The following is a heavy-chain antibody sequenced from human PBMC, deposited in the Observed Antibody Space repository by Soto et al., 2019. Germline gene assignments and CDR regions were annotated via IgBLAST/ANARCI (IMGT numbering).Heavy chain of an antibody. Sequence: PGGSLRLSCAASGFTFSSYSMNWVRQAPGKGLEWVSYISSSSSYTNYADSVKGRFTISRDNAKNSLYLQMNSLRAEDTAVYYCARGPITIFGVVIIPVPWFDPWGQGTLVTVSS. CDR3: ARGPITIFGVVIIPVPWFDP. CDR2: ISSSSSYT. D-gene: IGHD3-3*01. V-gene: IGHV3-21*05. J-gene: IGHJ5*02. CDR1: GFTFSSYS.